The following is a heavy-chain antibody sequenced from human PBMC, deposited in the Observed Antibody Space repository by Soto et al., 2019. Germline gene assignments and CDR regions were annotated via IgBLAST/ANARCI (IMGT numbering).Heavy chain of an antibody. CDR3: VRGGVEFGGVIYYYYYGMDV. CDR2: IYYSGST. CDR1: GGSISSGGYY. J-gene: IGHJ6*02. Sequence: QVQLQESGPGLVKPSQTLSLTCTVSGGSISSGGYYWSWIRQHPGKGLEWIGYIYYSGSTYYNPSLKSRVTISVDTSKNQFSLKLSSVTAADTAVYYCVRGGVEFGGVIYYYYYGMDVWGQGTTVTVSS. D-gene: IGHD3-16*02. V-gene: IGHV4-31*03.